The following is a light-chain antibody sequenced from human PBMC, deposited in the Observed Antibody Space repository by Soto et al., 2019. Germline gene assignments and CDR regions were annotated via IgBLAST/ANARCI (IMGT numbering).Light chain of an antibody. CDR2: GAS. J-gene: IGKJ4*01. CDR3: QQYAYSPLT. V-gene: IGKV3-20*01. Sequence: ENLLTQSPGTLSLSPGEGATLSCRASQSVGSKYLAWYQQKPGQAPRLLIYGASSRATGIPDRFSCSGSGTDFTLTISRLEPEDFAMYYCQQYAYSPLTCGGGTKVEIK. CDR1: QSVGSKY.